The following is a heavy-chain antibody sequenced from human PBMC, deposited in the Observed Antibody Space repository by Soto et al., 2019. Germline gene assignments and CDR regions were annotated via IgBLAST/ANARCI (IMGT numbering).Heavy chain of an antibody. D-gene: IGHD2-15*01. V-gene: IGHV1-69*06. CDR1: GVTFSSYA. CDR2: IIPIFGTA. J-gene: IGHJ4*02. CDR3: AREGACSGGSCYPYYFDY. Sequence: SVKVSCKASGVTFSSYAISWVRQAPGQGLEWMGGIIPIFGTANYAQKFQGRVTITADKSTSTAYMELSSLRSEDTAVYYCAREGACSGGSCYPYYFDYWGQGTLVTVSS.